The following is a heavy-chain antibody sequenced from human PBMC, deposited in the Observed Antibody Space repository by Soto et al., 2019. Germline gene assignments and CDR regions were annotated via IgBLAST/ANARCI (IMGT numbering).Heavy chain of an antibody. CDR3: AKKSVSGTSAMDV. Sequence: QVQLVQSGAEVKKPGASVRVSCKASGYTFTSYGISWVRQAPGQGIEWMGWISAYNGNTNLPEKFQGRVTMSINTSSTTGHMELRSLRSDATAVYYCAKKSVSGTSAMDVWGQGTKVTV. J-gene: IGHJ6*02. V-gene: IGHV1-18*04. CDR1: GYTFTSYG. D-gene: IGHD3-10*01. CDR2: ISAYNGNT.